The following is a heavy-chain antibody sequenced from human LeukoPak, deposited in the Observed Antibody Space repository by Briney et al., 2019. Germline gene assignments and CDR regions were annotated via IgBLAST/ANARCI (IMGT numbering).Heavy chain of an antibody. V-gene: IGHV1-69*05. J-gene: IGHJ6*03. D-gene: IGHD6-6*01. CDR2: IILIFGTA. Sequence: GASVKVSCKASGGTFSSYAISWVRQAPGQGLEWMGGIILIFGTANYAQKFQGRVTITTDESTSTAYMELSSLRSEDTAVYYCARDQGRAARRYYYYYMDVWGKGTTVTVSS. CDR1: GGTFSSYA. CDR3: ARDQGRAARRYYYYYMDV.